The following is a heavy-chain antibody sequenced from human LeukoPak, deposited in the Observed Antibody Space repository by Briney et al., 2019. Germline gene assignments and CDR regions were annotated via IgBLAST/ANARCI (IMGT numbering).Heavy chain of an antibody. J-gene: IGHJ4*02. CDR2: ISWNSGSI. CDR3: AKGARETVPAASDY. V-gene: IGHV3-9*01. CDR1: GFTFDDYA. Sequence: GGSLRLSCAASGFTFDDYAMHWVRQAPGKGLEWVSGISWNSGSIGYADSVKGRFTISRDNAKNSLYLQMNSLRAEDTALYYCAKGARETVPAASDYWGQGTLVTVSS. D-gene: IGHD2-2*01.